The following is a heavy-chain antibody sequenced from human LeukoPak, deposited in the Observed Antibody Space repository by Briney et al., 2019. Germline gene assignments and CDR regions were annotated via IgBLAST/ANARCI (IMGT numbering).Heavy chain of an antibody. CDR1: GGSISSYY. J-gene: IGHJ4*02. CDR2: IYYSGTT. D-gene: IGHD6-13*01. CDR3: ARGIAAAAKQGGFDF. V-gene: IGHV4-59*12. Sequence: SETLSLTCTVSGGSISSYYWNWIRQPPGKGLEWIGYIYYSGTTNYNPSLKSRVTMSVDTSKNQFSLKLSSVTAADTAVYYCARGIAAAAKQGGFDFWGQGTLVTVSS.